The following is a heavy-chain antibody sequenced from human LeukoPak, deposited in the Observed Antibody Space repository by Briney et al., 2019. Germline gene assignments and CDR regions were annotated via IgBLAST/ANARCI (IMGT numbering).Heavy chain of an antibody. Sequence: ASVKVSCKASGYTFTSYYMHWVRQAPGQGLEWMGIINPSGGSTSYAQNFQGRVTMTRDTSTSTVYMELSSLRSEDTAVYYCAREIGPRQLHLWGSAFDYWGQGTLVTVSS. CDR2: INPSGGST. CDR3: AREIGPRQLHLWGSAFDY. V-gene: IGHV1-46*01. CDR1: GYTFTSYY. D-gene: IGHD5-18*01. J-gene: IGHJ4*02.